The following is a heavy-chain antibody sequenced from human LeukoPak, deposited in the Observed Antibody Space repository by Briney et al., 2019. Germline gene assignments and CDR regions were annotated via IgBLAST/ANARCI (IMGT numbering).Heavy chain of an antibody. CDR3: ARASEDYYYYYMDV. V-gene: IGHV4-59*02. D-gene: IGHD1-14*01. Sequence: SETLSLTCTISGGSVSDYYWSWIRQSPGKGLEWIGYIYHTGSTSYNPSLKSRVTISVDTSKNQFSLKLSSVTAADTAVYYCARASEDYYYYYMDVWGKGTTVTISS. CDR1: GGSVSDYY. CDR2: IYHTGST. J-gene: IGHJ6*03.